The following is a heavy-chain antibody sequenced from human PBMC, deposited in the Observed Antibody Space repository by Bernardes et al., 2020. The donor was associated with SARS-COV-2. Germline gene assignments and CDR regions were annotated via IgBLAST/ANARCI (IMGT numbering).Heavy chain of an antibody. CDR3: AKDDDLHYYGSGTYSYGMDV. CDR2: ISGSGDST. Sequence: GGSLRLSCEASGFIFSTYAMSWVRQAPGQVLEWVSGISGSGDSTYYADSVKGRFTISRDNSKNTLYLQMNSLRVEDTAMYYCAKDDDLHYYGSGTYSYGMDVWGQGTTVTVSS. J-gene: IGHJ6*02. V-gene: IGHV3-23*01. CDR1: GFIFSTYA. D-gene: IGHD3-10*01.